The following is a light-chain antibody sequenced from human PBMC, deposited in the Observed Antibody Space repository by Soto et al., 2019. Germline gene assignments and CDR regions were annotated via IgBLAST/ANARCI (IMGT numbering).Light chain of an antibody. CDR2: KAS. CDR3: QQYNNYYS. Sequence: DLQMTQSPSTLSASVGDRVTITCRASQSISGWLAWYQQKPGKAPKLLIYKASSLESGVPSRFSGSGSGTEFTLTISSLQPDDFATYYCQQYNNYYSFGQGTKLEIK. V-gene: IGKV1-5*03. CDR1: QSISGW. J-gene: IGKJ2*03.